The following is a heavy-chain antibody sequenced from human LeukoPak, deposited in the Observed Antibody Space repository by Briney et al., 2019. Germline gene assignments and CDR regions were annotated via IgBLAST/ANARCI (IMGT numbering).Heavy chain of an antibody. CDR3: ASMIYGSGSYYYYYMDV. D-gene: IGHD3-10*01. V-gene: IGHV1-69*05. CDR1: GGTFSSYA. Sequence: ASVKVSCKASGGTFSSYAISWVRQAPGQGLEWMGGIIPIFGTANYAQKFQGRVTITTDESTSTAYMELSSLRSEDTAVYYRASMIYGSGSYYYYYMDVWGKGTTVTVSS. CDR2: IIPIFGTA. J-gene: IGHJ6*03.